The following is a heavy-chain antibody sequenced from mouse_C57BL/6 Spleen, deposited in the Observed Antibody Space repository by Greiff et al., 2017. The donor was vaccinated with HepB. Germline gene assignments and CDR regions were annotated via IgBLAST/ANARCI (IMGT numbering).Heavy chain of an antibody. CDR3: ARDLLRGAMDY. CDR2: INYDGSST. Sequence: EVQLVESEGGLVQPGSSMKLSCTASGFTFSDYYMAWVRQVPEKGLEWVANINYDGSSTYYLDSLKSRFIISRDNAKNILYLQMSSLKSEDTATYYCARDLLRGAMDYWGQGTSVTVSS. D-gene: IGHD1-1*01. CDR1: GFTFSDYY. J-gene: IGHJ4*01. V-gene: IGHV5-16*01.